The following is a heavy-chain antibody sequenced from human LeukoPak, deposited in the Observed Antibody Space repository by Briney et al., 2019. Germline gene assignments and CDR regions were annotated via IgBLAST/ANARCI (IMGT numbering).Heavy chain of an antibody. D-gene: IGHD5-18*01. CDR3: ARERGLEGGDTYGYFDY. CDR1: GFTFSSYW. Sequence: GGSLRLSCAASGFTFSSYWMSWVRQAPGKGLEWVANIKQDGSEKYYVDSVKGRFTISRDNAKNSLYLQMNSLRGEDTAVCYCARERGLEGGDTYGYFDYWGQGTLVTVSS. J-gene: IGHJ4*02. CDR2: IKQDGSEK. V-gene: IGHV3-7*01.